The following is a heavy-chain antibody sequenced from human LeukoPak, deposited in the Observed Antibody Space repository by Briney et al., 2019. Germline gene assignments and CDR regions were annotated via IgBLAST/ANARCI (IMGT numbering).Heavy chain of an antibody. CDR3: ARHGGAYGDYWYYFDY. CDR1: GGPISSYY. Sequence: SETLSLTCTVSGGPISSYYWTWIRQPPGKGLEWIGYIYYSGSTNFNPSLKSRVTISVDTSKNQFSLKLSSVTAADTAVYYCARHGGAYGDYWYYFDYWGQGTLVTVSS. CDR2: IYYSGST. V-gene: IGHV4-59*08. D-gene: IGHD4-17*01. J-gene: IGHJ4*02.